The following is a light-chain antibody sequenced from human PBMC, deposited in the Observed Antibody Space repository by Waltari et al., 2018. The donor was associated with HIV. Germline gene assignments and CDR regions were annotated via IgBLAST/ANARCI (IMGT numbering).Light chain of an antibody. CDR1: NTGSKS. J-gene: IGLJ3*02. V-gene: IGLV3-21*02. CDR3: QVWDSSRDWV. Sequence: SNVLTQPPSVSVAPGQTARITCGGNNTGSKSVHWYQQRPGQAPVVVVFDDSDRPSGMPGRFAGSNSGNTATLTISRVEAGDEADYYCQVWDSSRDWVFGGGTKLTVL. CDR2: DDS.